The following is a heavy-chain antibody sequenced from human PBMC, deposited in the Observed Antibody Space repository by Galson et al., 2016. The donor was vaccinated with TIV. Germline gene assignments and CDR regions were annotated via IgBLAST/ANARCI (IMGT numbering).Heavy chain of an antibody. J-gene: IGHJ5*02. V-gene: IGHV1-46*01. CDR2: IDPSGGGT. CDR3: TRYLGRLREP. D-gene: IGHD1-26*01. CDR1: GYTFTNYY. Sequence: SVKVSCKASGYTFTNYYFHWVRQAPGHGLEWMGVIDPSGGGTTYAPKFQARVTMTRDTSATTVYMDLSSLQSDDPAVYYCTRYLGRLREPWGQGTLVTVSS.